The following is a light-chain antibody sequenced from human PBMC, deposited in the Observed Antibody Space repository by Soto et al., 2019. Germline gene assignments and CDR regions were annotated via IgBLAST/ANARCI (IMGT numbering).Light chain of an antibody. CDR3: SSYTSSSTVI. CDR1: SSDVGGYNY. V-gene: IGLV2-14*03. J-gene: IGLJ2*01. Sequence: QSVLTQSASVSGSPGQSITISCTGTSSDVGGYNYISWYQQHPGKAPKFIIYDVRNRPSGVSNRFSGSRSGNTASLTISGLQAEDEADYYCSSYTSSSTVIFGGGTKLTVL. CDR2: DVR.